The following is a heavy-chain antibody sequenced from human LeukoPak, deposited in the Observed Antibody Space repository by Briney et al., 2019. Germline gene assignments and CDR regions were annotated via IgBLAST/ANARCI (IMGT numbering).Heavy chain of an antibody. Sequence: WASVKVSCKASGYTFTSYAMNWVRQAPGQGLEWMGWINTNTGNPTYAQGFTGRFVFSLDTSVSTAYLQISSLKAEDTAVYYCARDYSSSWYGYYYYYYYMDVWGKGTTVTVSS. CDR2: INTNTGNP. J-gene: IGHJ6*03. CDR1: GYTFTSYA. CDR3: ARDYSSSWYGYYYYYYYMDV. V-gene: IGHV7-4-1*02. D-gene: IGHD6-13*01.